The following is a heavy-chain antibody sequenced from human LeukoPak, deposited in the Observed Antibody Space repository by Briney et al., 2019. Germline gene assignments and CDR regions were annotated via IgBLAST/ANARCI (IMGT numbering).Heavy chain of an antibody. CDR3: ARGRDCSGGSCYWYFDY. D-gene: IGHD2-15*01. CDR2: ISSSGSYI. J-gene: IGHJ4*02. Sequence: PGGSLRLSSAASGFTFSSYSMNWVRQAPGKGLEWVSSISSSGSYIYYADSMKGRFTISRDNAKNSLYLQVNSLRAEDTAVYYCARGRDCSGGSCYWYFDYWGQGTLVTVSS. V-gene: IGHV3-21*01. CDR1: GFTFSSYS.